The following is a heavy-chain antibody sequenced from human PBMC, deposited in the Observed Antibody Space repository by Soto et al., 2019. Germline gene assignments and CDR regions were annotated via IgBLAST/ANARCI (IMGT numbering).Heavy chain of an antibody. Sequence: PSETLSLTCTVSGASIRSYYWTWIRQPPGKGLELIGYIYYSGSTRYNPSLKSRVTISVDMSKNQFSLKLSSVIAADTAVYYCARAYGGFDNGLDDWGQGTAVTV. CDR1: GASIRSYY. J-gene: IGHJ6*02. D-gene: IGHD5-12*01. V-gene: IGHV4-59*01. CDR2: IYYSGST. CDR3: ARAYGGFDNGLDD.